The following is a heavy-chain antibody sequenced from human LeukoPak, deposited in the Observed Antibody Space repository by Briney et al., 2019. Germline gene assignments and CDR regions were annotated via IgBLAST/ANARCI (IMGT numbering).Heavy chain of an antibody. CDR3: ATTRGYSGYDSHYYYYYYMDV. CDR2: INPNSGGT. CDR1: GYTFTGYY. Sequence: GASVKVSCKASGYTFTGYYMHWVRQAPGQGLEWMGWINPNSGGTNYAQKFQGRVTMTRDTSISTAYMELSRLRSDDTAVYYCATTRGYSGYDSHYYYYYYMDVWGKGTTVTVSS. D-gene: IGHD5-12*01. J-gene: IGHJ6*03. V-gene: IGHV1-2*02.